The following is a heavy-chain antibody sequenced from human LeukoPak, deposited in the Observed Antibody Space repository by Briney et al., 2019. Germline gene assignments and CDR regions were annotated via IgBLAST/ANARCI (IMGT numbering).Heavy chain of an antibody. V-gene: IGHV1-46*01. CDR2: INPSGGST. CDR1: GYTFTSYY. Sequence: ASVKVSCKASGYTFTSYYMHWVRQAPGQGLEWMGIINPSGGSTSYAQKFQGRVTMTRDTSTSTVYMELSSLRSEDTAVYYCAKSHDYGDYVLYFDYWGQGTLVTVSS. D-gene: IGHD4-17*01. CDR3: AKSHDYGDYVLYFDY. J-gene: IGHJ4*02.